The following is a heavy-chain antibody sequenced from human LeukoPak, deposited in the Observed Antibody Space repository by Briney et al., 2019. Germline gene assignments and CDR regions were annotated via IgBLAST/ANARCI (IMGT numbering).Heavy chain of an antibody. Sequence: SETLSLTCSVSGGSISSSSSYWGWIRQPPGKGLEWIGSIYYSGSSFDNPALKSRVTISVDTSKNQFSLKLSSVTAADTAVYYCARDSRSGWGNWFDPWGQGTLVTVSS. CDR1: GGSISSSSSY. J-gene: IGHJ5*02. D-gene: IGHD6-19*01. CDR2: IYYSGSS. CDR3: ARDSRSGWGNWFDP. V-gene: IGHV4-39*02.